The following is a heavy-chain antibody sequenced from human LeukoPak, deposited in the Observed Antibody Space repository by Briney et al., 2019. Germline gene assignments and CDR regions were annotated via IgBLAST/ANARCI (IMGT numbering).Heavy chain of an antibody. CDR3: AVLRITIFGVVSNDAFDI. Sequence: PGESLKISCKGSGYSFTSYWIGWVRQMPAKGLEWMGIIYPGDSDNRYSPSFQGQVTISADKSISTAYLQWSSLKASDTAMYYCAVLRITIFGVVSNDAFDIWGQGTMVTVSS. D-gene: IGHD3-3*01. V-gene: IGHV5-51*01. J-gene: IGHJ3*02. CDR1: GYSFTSYW. CDR2: IYPGDSDN.